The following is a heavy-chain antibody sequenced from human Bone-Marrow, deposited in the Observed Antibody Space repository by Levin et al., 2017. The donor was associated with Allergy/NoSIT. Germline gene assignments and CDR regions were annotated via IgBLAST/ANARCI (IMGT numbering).Heavy chain of an antibody. D-gene: IGHD3-10*01. CDR2: FFPSGRA. Sequence: SQTLSLTCTVSGGSIKSGNYYWTWIRQSAGKGLEWIGRFFPSGRADYSPSLENRVSISIDTSKNQFSLKLISVTAADTAVYFCARGKAVETFGDEANWFDPWGPGTHVTVSS. CDR3: ARGKAVETFGDEANWFDP. V-gene: IGHV4-61*02. J-gene: IGHJ5*02. CDR1: GGSIKSGNYY.